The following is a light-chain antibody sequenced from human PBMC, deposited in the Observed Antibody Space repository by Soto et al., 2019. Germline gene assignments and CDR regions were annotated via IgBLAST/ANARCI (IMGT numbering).Light chain of an antibody. CDR2: GAS. CDR1: QSVSTK. Sequence: MSQSTATLSVSSCQRATLSCRASQSVSTKLAWYQQKPGQAPRLLINGASTRATGVPARFSGWGSGTEFTLSISSLQSEDSAVYYCQQRSSWPITFGQGTRLDI. CDR3: QQRSSWPIT. J-gene: IGKJ5*01. V-gene: IGKV3-15*01.